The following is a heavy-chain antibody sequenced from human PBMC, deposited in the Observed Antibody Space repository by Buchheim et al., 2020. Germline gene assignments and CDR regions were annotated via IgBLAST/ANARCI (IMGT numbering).Heavy chain of an antibody. CDR1: GYSSSNYW. CDR2: IQMGDSYA. D-gene: IGHD5-24*01. J-gene: IGHJ4*02. V-gene: IGHV5-51*01. CDR3: VTIRDARNTPDY. Sequence: EVQLVQSGAEVKKPGESLKISCKGSGYSSSNYWVAWVRQMPGKGLEWMGIIQMGDSYARYSPSSQGQVTISADRSITTAYLQWHSLKASDTAMYYCVTIRDARNTPDYWGQGTL.